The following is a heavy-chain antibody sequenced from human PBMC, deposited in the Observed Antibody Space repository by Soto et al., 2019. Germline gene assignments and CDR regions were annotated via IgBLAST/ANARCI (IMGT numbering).Heavy chain of an antibody. V-gene: IGHV4-59*08. D-gene: IGHD3-3*01. J-gene: IGHJ6*03. CDR1: GGSISSYY. CDR2: IYYSGST. Sequence: PSETLSLTCTVSGGSISSYYWSWIRQPPGKGLEWIGYIYYSGSTNYNPSLKSRVTISVDTSKNQFSLKLSSVTAADTAVYYCARSYYDFWSGYSPHYYMDVWGKGTTVTVSS. CDR3: ARSYYDFWSGYSPHYYMDV.